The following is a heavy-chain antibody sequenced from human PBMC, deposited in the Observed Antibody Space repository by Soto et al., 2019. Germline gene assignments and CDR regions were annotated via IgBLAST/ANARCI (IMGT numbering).Heavy chain of an antibody. Sequence: GGSLRLSCAASGFTFSDYYMTWIRQAPGEGLEWVSYISSRGSTKYYSDPVKGRFTISRDNAKNSLYLQMNSLRAEDTAVYYCARDGCSSGWCSLRYWGQGTLVTVSS. CDR1: GFTFSDYY. CDR2: ISSRGSTK. V-gene: IGHV3-11*01. CDR3: ARDGCSSGWCSLRY. J-gene: IGHJ4*02. D-gene: IGHD6-19*01.